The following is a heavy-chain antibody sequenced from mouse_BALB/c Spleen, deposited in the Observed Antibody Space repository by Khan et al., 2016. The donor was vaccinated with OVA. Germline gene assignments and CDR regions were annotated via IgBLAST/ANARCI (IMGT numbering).Heavy chain of an antibody. Sequence: EVQLQESGPGLVKPSQSLSLSCTASGYSITSGYGWYWIRQSPENQLEWMGYISYSGSTNYNPFLKSRFTITRDTSKNQVFLQLNSVTTEDTATYYCARTARIKYWGQGTTLTVSS. CDR2: ISYSGST. V-gene: IGHV3-1*02. D-gene: IGHD1-2*01. CDR3: ARTARIKY. CDR1: GYSITSGYG. J-gene: IGHJ2*01.